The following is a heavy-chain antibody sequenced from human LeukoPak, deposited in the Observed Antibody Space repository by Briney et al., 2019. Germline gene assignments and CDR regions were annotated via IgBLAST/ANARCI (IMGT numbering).Heavy chain of an antibody. Sequence: PGGSLRLSCAASGFTVSSNYMSWVRQAPGKGLEGVSVIYSGGSTYYADSVRGRFTISRDNSKNTLYLQMNSLGAEDTAVYYCARVSYYDSSGYYFLSYVDYWGQGTLVTVSS. J-gene: IGHJ4*02. V-gene: IGHV3-53*01. CDR3: ARVSYYDSSGYYFLSYVDY. D-gene: IGHD3-22*01. CDR2: IYSGGST. CDR1: GFTVSSNY.